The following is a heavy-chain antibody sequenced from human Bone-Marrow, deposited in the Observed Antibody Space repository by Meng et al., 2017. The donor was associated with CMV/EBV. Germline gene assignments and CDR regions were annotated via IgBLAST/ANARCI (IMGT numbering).Heavy chain of an antibody. Sequence: ETLSLTCAASGFTFSSYSMNWVRQAPGKGLEWVSSISSSSSYIYYADSVKGRFTISRDNAKNSLYLQMNSLRAEDTAVYYCARDPGIAAADAFDIWGQGTMVTVSS. J-gene: IGHJ3*02. V-gene: IGHV3-21*01. CDR1: GFTFSSYS. CDR3: ARDPGIAAADAFDI. D-gene: IGHD6-13*01. CDR2: ISSSSSYI.